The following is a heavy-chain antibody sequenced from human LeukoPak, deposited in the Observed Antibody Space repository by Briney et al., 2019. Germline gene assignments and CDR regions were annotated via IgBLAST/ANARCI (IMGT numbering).Heavy chain of an antibody. V-gene: IGHV1-18*01. Sequence: ASVKVSCKASGYTFTSYGISWVRQAPGQGLEWMGWISAYNGNTNYAQKLQGRVTMTTDTSTSTAYMELRSLRSDDTAVYYCARDNWVWKRMVRGVGPLDWGQGTLVTVSS. CDR3: ARDNWVWKRMVRGVGPLD. CDR2: ISAYNGNT. D-gene: IGHD3-10*01. CDR1: GYTFTSYG. J-gene: IGHJ4*02.